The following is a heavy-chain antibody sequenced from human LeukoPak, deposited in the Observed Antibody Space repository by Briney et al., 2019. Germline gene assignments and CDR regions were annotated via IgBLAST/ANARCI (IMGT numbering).Heavy chain of an antibody. D-gene: IGHD1-26*01. CDR1: GFTPSSYA. Sequence: RRGSLRLSCAVSGFTPSSYAMSWVRHAPGKGLEWVSGISGSGGSTYYADSVKGRFTISRDNSKNTLYLQMNSLRAEDTAVYYCANPLRPIIVGASFDYWGQGTLVTVSS. CDR3: ANPLRPIIVGASFDY. J-gene: IGHJ4*02. CDR2: ISGSGGST. V-gene: IGHV3-23*01.